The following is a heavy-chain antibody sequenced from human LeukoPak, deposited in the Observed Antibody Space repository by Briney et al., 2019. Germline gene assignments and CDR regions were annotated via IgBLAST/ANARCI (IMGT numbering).Heavy chain of an antibody. J-gene: IGHJ4*02. CDR1: GFTFSSHW. CDR2: INQDGSQI. Sequence: PGGSLRLSCAASGFTFSSHWMSWVRQAPGKGLEWVANINQDGSQIYYVDSVKGRFTISRDNAKSSLYLQMDSLRAEDTAMYYCARPLSAGYVGYLDYWGQGTLVTVSS. D-gene: IGHD6-13*01. V-gene: IGHV3-7*01. CDR3: ARPLSAGYVGYLDY.